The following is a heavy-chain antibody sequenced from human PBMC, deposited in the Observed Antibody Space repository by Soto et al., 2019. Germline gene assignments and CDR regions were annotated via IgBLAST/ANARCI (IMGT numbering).Heavy chain of an antibody. CDR3: ARDVIIQWPATNWFDP. CDR2: IDTSRST. V-gene: IGHV4-4*07. Sequence: TLLLTCTGTDLSICRYDWGWIRQPAREGQEWIGRIDTSRSTNYNPSLKSRVPMSVDTSKNQFSLKLSSVTAADTAVYYCARDVIIQWPATNWFDPWGQGTPVTVS. D-gene: IGHD3-16*02. J-gene: IGHJ5*02. CDR1: DLSICRYD.